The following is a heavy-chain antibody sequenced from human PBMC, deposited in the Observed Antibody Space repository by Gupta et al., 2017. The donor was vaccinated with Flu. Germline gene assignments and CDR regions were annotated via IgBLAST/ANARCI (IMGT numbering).Heavy chain of an antibody. CDR2: INHSGST. CDR1: GGSFSGYY. J-gene: IGHJ4*02. Sequence: QVQLQQWGAGLLKPSETLSLTCAVYGGSFSGYYWSWIRQPPGKGLEWIGEINHSGSTNYNPSLKSRVTISVDTSKNQFSLKLSSVTAADTAVYYCARVRIFGVVYIDYWGQGTLVTVSS. D-gene: IGHD3-3*01. CDR3: ARVRIFGVVYIDY. V-gene: IGHV4-34*01.